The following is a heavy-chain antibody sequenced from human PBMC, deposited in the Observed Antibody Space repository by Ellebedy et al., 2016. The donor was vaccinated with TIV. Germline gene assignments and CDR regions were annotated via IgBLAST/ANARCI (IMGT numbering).Heavy chain of an antibody. J-gene: IGHJ4*02. V-gene: IGHV4-39*01. D-gene: IGHD3-10*01. Sequence: MPSETLSLTCTVSGGSISSNSYYWGWIRQPPGKGLEWIGTIYYNGRTYYSPSLQSRLIISRTSKNQFSLKLSSVTAADTAVYYCARRKVRSGPAFDYWGQGTLVTVSS. CDR2: IYYNGRT. CDR3: ARRKVRSGPAFDY. CDR1: GGSISSNSYY.